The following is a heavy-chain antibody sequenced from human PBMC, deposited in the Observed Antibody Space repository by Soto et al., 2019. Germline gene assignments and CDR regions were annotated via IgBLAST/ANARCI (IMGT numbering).Heavy chain of an antibody. Sequence: QVQLVESGGGVVQPGRSLRLSCAASGFTFSSYGMHWVRQAPGKGLEWVAVISYDGSNKYYADSVKGRFTISRDNSKNTLYLQMNSLRAEDTAVYYCAKGAGFWSGYSLPDLDYWGQGTLVTVSS. V-gene: IGHV3-30*18. CDR2: ISYDGSNK. CDR3: AKGAGFWSGYSLPDLDY. J-gene: IGHJ4*02. D-gene: IGHD3-3*01. CDR1: GFTFSSYG.